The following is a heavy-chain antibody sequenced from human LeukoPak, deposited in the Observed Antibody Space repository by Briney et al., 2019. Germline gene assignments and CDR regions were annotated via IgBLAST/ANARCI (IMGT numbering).Heavy chain of an antibody. CDR2: ISGSGDDT. J-gene: IGHJ4*02. V-gene: IGHV3-11*06. CDR3: ARDPRTVRI. D-gene: IGHD1-1*01. Sequence: GGSLRLSCAASGFTLTDSYMTWVRQAPGKGLEWLSYISGSGDDTNYADSVRGRFTISRDNAKNSLYLQMNSLRVEDTAVYYCARDPRTVRIWGQGTLVTVSS. CDR1: GFTLTDSY.